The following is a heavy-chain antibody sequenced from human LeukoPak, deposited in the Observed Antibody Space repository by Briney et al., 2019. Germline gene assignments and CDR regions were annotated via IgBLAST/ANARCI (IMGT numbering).Heavy chain of an antibody. CDR1: GASINSSSFY. CDR3: ARSPGDVFDV. J-gene: IGHJ3*01. CDR2: INYSGST. Sequence: SETLSLTCTVSGASINSSSFYWAWIRQPPGEGLACIGTINYSGSTYYNPSLKSRVTMSVDTSKNHFSLKLNSVTAADTAMYYCARSPGDVFDVWGQGTLVTTSS. V-gene: IGHV4-39*02.